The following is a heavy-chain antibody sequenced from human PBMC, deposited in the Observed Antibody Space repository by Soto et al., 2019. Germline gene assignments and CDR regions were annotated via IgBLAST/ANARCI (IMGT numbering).Heavy chain of an antibody. CDR1: GFSIISFDYY. Sequence: SETLSLTCTVSGFSIISFDYYLSCIRQPPGKGLEWIGYIYYSWSTFYNPSLKNRVTISLDTSKIQFSLKLSSVTAADTAVYYCLRAGGDNWLDHWGQGTMVTVSS. D-gene: IGHD6-25*01. CDR3: LRAGGDNWLDH. J-gene: IGHJ5*02. CDR2: IYYSWST. V-gene: IGHV4-30-4*01.